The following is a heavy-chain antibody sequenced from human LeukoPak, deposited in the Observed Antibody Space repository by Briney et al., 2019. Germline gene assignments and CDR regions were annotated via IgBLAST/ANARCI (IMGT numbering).Heavy chain of an antibody. CDR1: GGSFSGYY. Sequence: SETLSLTCAVYGGSFSGYYWSWIRQPPGKGLEWIGEINHSGSTNYNPSLKSRVTISVDTSKNQFSLKLSSVTAADTAVYYCARGLGGSCSDYWGQGTLVTVSS. CDR3: ARGLGGSCSDY. J-gene: IGHJ4*02. V-gene: IGHV4-34*01. D-gene: IGHD2-15*01. CDR2: INHSGST.